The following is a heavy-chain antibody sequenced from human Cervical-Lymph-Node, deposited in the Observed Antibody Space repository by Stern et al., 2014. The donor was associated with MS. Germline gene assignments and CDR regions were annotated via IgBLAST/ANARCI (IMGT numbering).Heavy chain of an antibody. Sequence: QVQLGQSGAEVRKPGSSVKVSCKVSGGTLSSNTIVWVRQAPGQGLQWMGGIIAIIGTTDYAQKFHDRVTITADESTNTVYMEVTSLTSEDTAVYYCARVIGDGYDSLDDWGQGTLVTVSS. CDR1: GGTLSSNT. J-gene: IGHJ4*02. V-gene: IGHV1-69*01. CDR3: ARVIGDGYDSLDD. CDR2: IIAIIGTT. D-gene: IGHD5-24*01.